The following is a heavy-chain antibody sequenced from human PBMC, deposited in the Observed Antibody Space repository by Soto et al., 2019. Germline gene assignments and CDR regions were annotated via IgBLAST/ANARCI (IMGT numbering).Heavy chain of an antibody. V-gene: IGHV3-11*06. CDR2: ISSSSSYT. Sequence: PGGSLRLSCAASGFTFSDYYMSWIRQAPGKGLEWVSYISSSSSYTNYADSVKGRFTISRDNAKNSLYLQMNSLRAEDTAVYYCARIPLTGYSSSWYQTWFDPWGQGTLVTV. CDR1: GFTFSDYY. CDR3: ARIPLTGYSSSWYQTWFDP. D-gene: IGHD6-13*01. J-gene: IGHJ5*02.